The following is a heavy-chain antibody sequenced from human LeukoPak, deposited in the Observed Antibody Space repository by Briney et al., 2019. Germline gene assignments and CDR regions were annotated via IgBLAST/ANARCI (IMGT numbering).Heavy chain of an antibody. CDR2: ISYDGSNK. CDR3: AKDSEIFGVLPDP. J-gene: IGHJ5*02. CDR1: GFTFSSYG. Sequence: PGGSLRLSCAASGFTFSSYGMHWVRQAPGKGLEWVAVISYDGSNKYYADSVKGRFTISRDNSKNTLYLQMNSLRAEDTAVYYCAKDSEIFGVLPDPWGQGTLVTVSS. V-gene: IGHV3-30*18. D-gene: IGHD3-3*01.